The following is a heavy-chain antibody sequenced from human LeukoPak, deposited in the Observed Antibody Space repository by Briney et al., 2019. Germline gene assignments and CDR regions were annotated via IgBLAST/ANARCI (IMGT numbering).Heavy chain of an antibody. J-gene: IGHJ4*02. CDR2: VGTGGDDI. Sequence: GGSLRLSCAASGYTFPSYSLNWVRQSPGKGLEWISYVGTGGDDIYYADSVTGRFTISRDNAEKSVYLQMNSLTVKDTAGYYCVRGGRGRDDYFDYWGQGTQVTVSS. CDR3: VRGGRGRDDYFDY. CDR1: GYTFPSYS. V-gene: IGHV3-21*05. D-gene: IGHD3-10*01.